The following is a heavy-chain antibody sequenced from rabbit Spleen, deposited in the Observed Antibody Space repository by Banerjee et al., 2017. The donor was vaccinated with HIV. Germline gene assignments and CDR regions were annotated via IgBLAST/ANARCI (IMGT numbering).Heavy chain of an antibody. D-gene: IGHD8-1*01. Sequence: QVKESGGGLVQPGGSLKLSCKASGFTLSSYYMNWVRQAPGKGLEWIGYIDPVFGITYYANWVNGRFSISRENAQNTVFLQMTSLTAADTATYFCARDGAGGSYFALWGPGTLVTVS. CDR1: GFTLSSYY. CDR2: IDPVFGIT. J-gene: IGHJ4*01. V-gene: IGHV1S7*01. CDR3: ARDGAGGSYFAL.